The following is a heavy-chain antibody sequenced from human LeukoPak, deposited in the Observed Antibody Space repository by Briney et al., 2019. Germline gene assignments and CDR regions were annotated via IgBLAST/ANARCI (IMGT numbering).Heavy chain of an antibody. D-gene: IGHD4-17*01. V-gene: IGHV4-30-4*08. CDR1: GGSISSGDYY. CDR2: IYYSGST. J-gene: IGHJ6*03. CDR3: ASYGDHYYYYYMDV. Sequence: SETLSLTCTVSGGSISSGDYYWSWIRQPPGKGLEWIGYIYYSGSTYYNPSLKSRVTISVDTSKNQFSLKLSSVTAADTAVYYCASYGDHYYYYYMDVWGKGTTVTVSS.